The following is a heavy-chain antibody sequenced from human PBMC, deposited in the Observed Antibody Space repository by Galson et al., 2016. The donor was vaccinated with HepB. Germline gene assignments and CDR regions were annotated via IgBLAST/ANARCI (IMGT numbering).Heavy chain of an antibody. CDR2: VAYDGSNK. Sequence: SLRLSCAASGFSSDDYAMHWVRQAPAKGLEWVAAVAYDGSNKYYTDSVRGRFTISRDISKNTLYLQMNNLRVEDTAVYYCARDEGEYSLFDSWGQGTLVIVSS. CDR1: GFSSDDYA. CDR3: ARDEGEYSLFDS. D-gene: IGHD5-18*01. V-gene: IGHV3-30*03. J-gene: IGHJ4*02.